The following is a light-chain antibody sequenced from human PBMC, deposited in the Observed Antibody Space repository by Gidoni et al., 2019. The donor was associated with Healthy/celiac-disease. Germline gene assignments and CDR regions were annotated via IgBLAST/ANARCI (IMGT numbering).Light chain of an antibody. J-gene: IGKJ1*01. CDR2: AAS. V-gene: IGKV1-27*01. CDR3: QKYNSAPRT. Sequence: DIQMTQSPSSLSASVGDRVTITLRASQGISNYLSWYQQKPGKVPKLLIYAASTLQSGVPSRFSGSGSGRDFTLTISSLQPEDVATYYCQKYNSAPRTFGQGTRVEIK. CDR1: QGISNY.